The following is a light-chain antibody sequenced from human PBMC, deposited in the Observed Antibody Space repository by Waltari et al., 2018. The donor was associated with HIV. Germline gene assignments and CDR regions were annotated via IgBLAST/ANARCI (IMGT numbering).Light chain of an antibody. CDR1: SIGSKS. V-gene: IGLV3-9*01. CDR2: RDN. J-gene: IGLJ2*01. Sequence: SYELAQPLSVSVALGQTARITCGGNSIGSKSVHWYQQRPGQAPVLVIYRDNNRPSGIPERFSGSRSGNTATLTISRAQAGDESDYYCQIWDSSTVVFGGGTKLTVL. CDR3: QIWDSSTVV.